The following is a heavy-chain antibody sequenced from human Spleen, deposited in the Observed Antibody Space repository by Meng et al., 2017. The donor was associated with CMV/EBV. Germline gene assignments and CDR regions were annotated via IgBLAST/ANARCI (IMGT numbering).Heavy chain of an antibody. CDR2: IRYDGSNK. CDR1: GFTFSSVA. J-gene: IGHJ5*02. CDR3: AKEEIGYSGSYMGP. Sequence: GGSLKISCAVSGFTFSSVAMHWVRQAPGKGLEWVAFIRYDGSNKYYADSVKGRFTISRDNSKNTLYLQMNSLRAEDTAVYYCAKEEIGYSGSYMGPWGQGTLVTVSS. V-gene: IGHV3-30*02. D-gene: IGHD1-26*01.